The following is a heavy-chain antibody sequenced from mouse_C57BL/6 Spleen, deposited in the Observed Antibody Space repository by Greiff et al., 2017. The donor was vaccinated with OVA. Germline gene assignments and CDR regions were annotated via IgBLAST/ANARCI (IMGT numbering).Heavy chain of an antibody. J-gene: IGHJ2*01. CDR3: ARGAGNCFDY. CDR2: INPNNGGT. D-gene: IGHD3-3*01. CDR1: GYTFTDYN. Sequence: VQLKESGPELVKPGASVKMSCTASGYTFTDYNMHWVKQSHGKSLEWIGYINPNNGGTSYNQKFKGKSTLTVNKSSSTAYMELRSLTSEESAVCDCARGAGNCFDYWGQGTTLTVSS. V-gene: IGHV1-22*01.